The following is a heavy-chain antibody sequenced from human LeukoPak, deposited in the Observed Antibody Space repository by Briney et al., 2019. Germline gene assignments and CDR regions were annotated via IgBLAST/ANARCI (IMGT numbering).Heavy chain of an antibody. CDR1: GFTFSSYS. CDR2: ISSSSSTI. V-gene: IGHV3-48*01. Sequence: GGSLRLSCAASGFTFSSYSMNWVRQAPGKGLEWVSYISSSSSTIYYADSVKGRFTISRDNAKNSLYLQMNSLRAEDTAVYYCARDPVEYSSSSDDYWGQGTLVTVSS. CDR3: ARDPVEYSSSSDDY. D-gene: IGHD6-6*01. J-gene: IGHJ4*02.